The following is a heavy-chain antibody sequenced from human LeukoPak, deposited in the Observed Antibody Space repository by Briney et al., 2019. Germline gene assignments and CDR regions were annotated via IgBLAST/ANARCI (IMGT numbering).Heavy chain of an antibody. Sequence: ASVKVSCKASGYTFTSYDINWVRQATGQGLEWMGWMNPNSGNTGYAQKFQGRVTMTRNTSISTAYMELSSLRAEDTAVYYCAREGLYCSSTSCASPFFDYWGQGTLVTVSS. V-gene: IGHV1-8*01. CDR3: AREGLYCSSTSCASPFFDY. CDR1: GYTFTSYD. CDR2: MNPNSGNT. J-gene: IGHJ4*02. D-gene: IGHD2-2*01.